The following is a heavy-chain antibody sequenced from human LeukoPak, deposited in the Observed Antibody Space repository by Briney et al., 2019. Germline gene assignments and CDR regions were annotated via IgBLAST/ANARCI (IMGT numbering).Heavy chain of an antibody. J-gene: IGHJ3*02. CDR3: ARDRRAVITDAFDI. V-gene: IGHV3-71*01. CDR2: IRSKAYGGTT. D-gene: IGHD3-16*01. Sequence: GGSLRLSCAASGFTFSSYSMNWVRQAPGKGLEWVGFIRSKAYGGTTEYAASVKGRFTISRDNAKNSLYLQMNSLRVEDTAFYYCARDRRAVITDAFDIWGQGTLVTVSS. CDR1: GFTFSSYS.